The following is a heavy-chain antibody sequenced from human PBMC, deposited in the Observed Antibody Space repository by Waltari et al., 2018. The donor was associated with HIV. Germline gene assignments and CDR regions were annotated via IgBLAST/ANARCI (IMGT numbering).Heavy chain of an antibody. J-gene: IGHJ4*02. Sequence: QVQLVQSGAVVKKPGSSVKVSCKASGGTFSSDAISWVRQAPGQGFEWMGRINHVLGITNDAQKFQGRVTITAGKSTGTAYMGRGSLRSEDTGGYYWGRGDTAMVFDYWGQVTLVTVSS. CDR3: GRGDTAMVFDY. CDR2: INHVLGIT. D-gene: IGHD5-18*01. V-gene: IGHV1-69*04. CDR1: GGTFSSDA.